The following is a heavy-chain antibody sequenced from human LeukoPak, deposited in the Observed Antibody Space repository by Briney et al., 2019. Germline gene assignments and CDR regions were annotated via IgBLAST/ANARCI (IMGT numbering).Heavy chain of an antibody. Sequence: PSETLSLTCTVSGDSISSYYWSRIRQPPGKGLEWIGYIYYSGSTNYNPSLKSRVTISVDTSKNQFSLKLSSGTAADTAVYYCARGGIMFDPWGQGTLVTVSS. J-gene: IGHJ5*02. CDR1: GDSISSYY. D-gene: IGHD1-26*01. V-gene: IGHV4-59*01. CDR3: ARGGIMFDP. CDR2: IYYSGST.